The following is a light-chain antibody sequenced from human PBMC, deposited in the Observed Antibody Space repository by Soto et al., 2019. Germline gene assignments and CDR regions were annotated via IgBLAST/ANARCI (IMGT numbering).Light chain of an antibody. J-gene: IGKJ2*01. CDR1: QSISSF. CDR2: ASS. Sequence: DIQMTQAPSSLSASVGDRVTITCRASQSISSFSNWYQQKPGKSPKLLIYASSSLQNVVPTMFRSSGSGTDCTHTIISLHPEDFAAYNCNQSYITLPYPFGQGTKLEIK. V-gene: IGKV1-39*01. CDR3: NQSYITLPYP.